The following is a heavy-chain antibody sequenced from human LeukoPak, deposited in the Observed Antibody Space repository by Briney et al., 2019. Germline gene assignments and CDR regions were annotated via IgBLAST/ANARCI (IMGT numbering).Heavy chain of an antibody. CDR1: GGSISSYY. D-gene: IGHD6-19*01. Sequence: SETLSLTCTVSGGSISSYYWSWIRQPPGKGLEWIGYIYYSGSTNYNPSLKSRVTISVDTSKNQFSLKLSSVTAADTAVYYCARTLKQWLAPFDYWGQGTLVPVSS. J-gene: IGHJ4*02. V-gene: IGHV4-59*01. CDR3: ARTLKQWLAPFDY. CDR2: IYYSGST.